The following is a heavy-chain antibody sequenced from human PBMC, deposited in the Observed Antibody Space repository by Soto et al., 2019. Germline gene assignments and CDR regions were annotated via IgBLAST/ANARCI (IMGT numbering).Heavy chain of an antibody. J-gene: IGHJ3*02. Sequence: SVKVSCKASGGTFSSYTISWVRQAPGQGLEWMGRIIPILGIANYAQKFQGRVTITADKSTSTAYMELSSLRSEDTAVYYCARDEVTTYYDILTGPDDAFDIWGQGTMVTVSS. CDR2: IIPILGIA. CDR1: GGTFSSYT. D-gene: IGHD3-9*01. CDR3: ARDEVTTYYDILTGPDDAFDI. V-gene: IGHV1-69*04.